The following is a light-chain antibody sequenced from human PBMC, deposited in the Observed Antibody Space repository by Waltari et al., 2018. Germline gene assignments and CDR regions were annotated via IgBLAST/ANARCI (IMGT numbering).Light chain of an antibody. CDR2: KAS. CDR1: QTIDSW. CDR3: QQYKSSWLT. Sequence: DIQMTQSPSTLSASVGDRVTITGRASQTIDSWLAWYQQKPGKAPNLLIYKASSLESGVPSRFSGSGPGTEFTLTISSLQPDDSSTYSCQQYKSSWLTFGGGTKVEIK. V-gene: IGKV1-5*03. J-gene: IGKJ4*01.